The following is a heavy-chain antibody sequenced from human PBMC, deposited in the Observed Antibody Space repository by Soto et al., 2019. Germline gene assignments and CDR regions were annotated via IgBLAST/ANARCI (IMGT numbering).Heavy chain of an antibody. Sequence: SETLSLTCAVSGGSISSSNWWSCVRQPPGKGLEWIGEIYHSGNTNYNPSLKSRVTMAVDKSRNQFSLKLSSVTAADTAVYYCASRWGEGRVDDWRRGTLVTVSS. J-gene: IGHJ4*02. CDR2: IYHSGNT. D-gene: IGHD3-10*01. V-gene: IGHV4-4*02. CDR3: ASRWGEGRVDD. CDR1: GGSISSSNW.